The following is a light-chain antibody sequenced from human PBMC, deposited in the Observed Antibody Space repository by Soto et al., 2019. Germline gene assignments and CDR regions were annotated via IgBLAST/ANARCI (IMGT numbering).Light chain of an antibody. V-gene: IGKV4-1*01. Sequence: DIVMTQSPDSLAVSLGERATINCKSSHSILYSPNNKNYLAWYQQKPGQPPKLLIYWASTRESWDPERFSGRGSGNAFTIPISSLRAEDAAVYYCQHYLNTPQNFGQGTKVEIK. CDR2: WAS. CDR3: QHYLNTPQN. CDR1: HSILYSPNNKNY. J-gene: IGKJ1*01.